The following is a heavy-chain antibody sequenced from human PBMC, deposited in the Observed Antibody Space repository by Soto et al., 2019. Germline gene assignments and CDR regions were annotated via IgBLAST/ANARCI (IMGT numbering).Heavy chain of an antibody. J-gene: IGHJ5*02. Sequence: ASVKVSCKASGYTFTGYYMHWVRQAPGQGLEWMGWINPNSGGTNYAQKSQGRVTMTRDTSISTAYMELSRLRSDDTAVYYCARVGDIVVVPAAFWFDPWGQGTLVTVSS. CDR2: INPNSGGT. D-gene: IGHD2-2*01. V-gene: IGHV1-2*02. CDR1: GYTFTGYY. CDR3: ARVGDIVVVPAAFWFDP.